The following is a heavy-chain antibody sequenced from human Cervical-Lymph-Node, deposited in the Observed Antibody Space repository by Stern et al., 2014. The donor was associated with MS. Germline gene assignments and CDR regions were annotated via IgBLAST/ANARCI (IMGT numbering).Heavy chain of an antibody. CDR1: GFTFSTYV. V-gene: IGHV3-30*18. CDR2: RSFDGSKK. J-gene: IGHJ4*02. D-gene: IGHD6-19*01. CDR3: AKAPIAMVGSYLDS. Sequence: VQLEEYGGGVVQPGKSLRLSCAASGFTFSTYVLHWGLQAPGTGSEWEPLRSFDGSKKYFGDAVKGRCATYRDNSKDTLHLEMNSRRVDDTAVYYCAKAPIAMVGSYLDSWGQGTLVIVSS.